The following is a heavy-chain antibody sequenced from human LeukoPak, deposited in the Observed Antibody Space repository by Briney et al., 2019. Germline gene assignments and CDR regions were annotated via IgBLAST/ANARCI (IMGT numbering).Heavy chain of an antibody. CDR2: ISSSSGTI. Sequence: GGSLRLSCAASGFTFTTYNMNWVRQAPGKGLEWVSYISSSSGTIYYADSVKGRFTISRDNAKNSLYLQMNSLRDEGTAVYYCARDFYGDWAFDIWGQGTMVTVSS. CDR3: ARDFYGDWAFDI. CDR1: GFTFTTYN. J-gene: IGHJ3*02. D-gene: IGHD4-17*01. V-gene: IGHV3-48*02.